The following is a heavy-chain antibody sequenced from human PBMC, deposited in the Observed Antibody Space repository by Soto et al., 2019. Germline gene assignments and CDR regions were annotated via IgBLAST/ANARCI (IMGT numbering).Heavy chain of an antibody. CDR1: GFTFSSYD. D-gene: IGHD2-15*01. Sequence: GGSQRLSCASSGFTFSSYDMHWVRQATGKGLEWVSAIGTAGDTYYPGSVKGRFIISRENAKNSLYLQMNSLRAGDTAVYYCARAHCSGGSCYSAAFDYWGQGTLVTVSS. J-gene: IGHJ4*02. CDR2: IGTAGDT. V-gene: IGHV3-13*01. CDR3: ARAHCSGGSCYSAAFDY.